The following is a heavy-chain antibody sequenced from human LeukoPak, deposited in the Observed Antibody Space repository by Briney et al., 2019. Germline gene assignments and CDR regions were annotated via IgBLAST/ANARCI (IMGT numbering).Heavy chain of an antibody. Sequence: ASVKVSCKASGYTFTSYGISWVQQAPGQGLEWMGWISAYNGNTNYAQKLQGRVTMTTDTSTSTAYMELSSLRSEDTAVYYCARGPKAAGTRYYYYYMDVWGKGTTVTVSS. CDR3: ARGPKAAGTRYYYYYMDV. V-gene: IGHV1-18*01. J-gene: IGHJ6*03. CDR2: ISAYNGNT. CDR1: GYTFTSYG. D-gene: IGHD1-7*01.